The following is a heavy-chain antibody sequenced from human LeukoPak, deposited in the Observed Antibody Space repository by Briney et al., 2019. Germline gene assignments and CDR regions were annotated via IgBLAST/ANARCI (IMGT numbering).Heavy chain of an antibody. CDR1: GYSISSGYY. CDR3: ARGQLFDY. V-gene: IGHV4-38-2*01. Sequence: SETLSLTCAVSGYSISSGYYWGWIRQPPGKGLEWIGSIYHSGGTYYNPSLKSRVTISVDTSKNHFSLKLSSVTAADTAVYYCARGQLFDYWGQGTLVTVSS. CDR2: IYHSGGT. J-gene: IGHJ4*02. D-gene: IGHD3-10*01.